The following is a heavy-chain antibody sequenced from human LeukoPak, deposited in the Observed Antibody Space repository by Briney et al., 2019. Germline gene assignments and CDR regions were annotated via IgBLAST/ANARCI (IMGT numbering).Heavy chain of an antibody. CDR3: ARAGITMVRGVIIRKGDWFDP. CDR2: IRSSSSYI. J-gene: IGHJ5*02. D-gene: IGHD3-10*01. CDR1: AFTFSSYS. V-gene: IGHV3-21*01. Sequence: GGSLRLSCAASAFTFSSYSMNWDRHAPGKGLEWVSSIRSSSSYIYYADSVKGRFTISRATAKNSLYLQMNSLRAEDTAVYYCARAGITMVRGVIIRKGDWFDPWGQGTLVTVSS.